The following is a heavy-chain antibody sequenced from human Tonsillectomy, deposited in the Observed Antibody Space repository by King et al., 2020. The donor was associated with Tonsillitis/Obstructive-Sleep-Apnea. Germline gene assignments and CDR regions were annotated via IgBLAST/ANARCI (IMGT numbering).Heavy chain of an antibody. Sequence: VQLQESGPGLVKPSETLSLTCTVSGGSISSYYWSWIRQPPGKGLEWIGYIYYSGSTNYNPSLKSRVTISVDTSKNQFSLKLSSVTAADTAVYYCARVGLPAARLNYYYYYMDVWGKGTTVTVSS. CDR1: GGSISSYY. CDR2: IYYSGST. V-gene: IGHV4-59*01. CDR3: ARVGLPAARLNYYYYYMDV. D-gene: IGHD2-2*01. J-gene: IGHJ6*03.